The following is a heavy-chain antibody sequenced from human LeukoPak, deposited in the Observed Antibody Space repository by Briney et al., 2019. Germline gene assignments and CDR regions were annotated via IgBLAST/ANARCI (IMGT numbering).Heavy chain of an antibody. J-gene: IGHJ5*02. D-gene: IGHD1-26*01. CDR2: INTNTGNP. Sequence: VASVTVSCKASGYTFTTYAMNWVRQAPGQGLEWMGWINTNTGNPTYAQGFTGRFVFSLDTSVSTAYLQISSLKAEDTAVYYCARDGSYSPRCWFDPWGQGTLVTVSS. V-gene: IGHV7-4-1*02. CDR1: GYTFTTYA. CDR3: ARDGSYSPRCWFDP.